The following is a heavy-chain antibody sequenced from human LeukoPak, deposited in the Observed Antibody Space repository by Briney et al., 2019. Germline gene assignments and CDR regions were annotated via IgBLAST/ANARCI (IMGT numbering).Heavy chain of an antibody. CDR2: IKQDGSEK. CDR3: AREEVLRFLEWYSHIDY. D-gene: IGHD3-3*01. CDR1: GFTFSSYW. V-gene: IGHV3-7*01. J-gene: IGHJ4*02. Sequence: PGGSLRLSCAASGFTFSSYWMSWVRQAPGKGLEWVANIKQDGSEKYYVDSVKGRFTISRDNAKNSLYLQMNSLRAEDTAVYYCAREEVLRFLEWYSHIDYWGQGTLVTVSS.